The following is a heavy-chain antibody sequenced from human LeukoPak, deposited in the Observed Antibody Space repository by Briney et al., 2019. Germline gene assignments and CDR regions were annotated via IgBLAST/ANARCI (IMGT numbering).Heavy chain of an antibody. CDR2: INHSGST. CDR3: ASLNSYSGSYYFDY. Sequence: PSETLSLTCAVYGGSFSGYYWSWIRQPPGKGLEWIGEINHSGSTNYNPSLKSRVTISVDTSKNQFSLKLSSVTAADTAVYYCASLNSYSGSYYFDYWGQGTLVTVPS. CDR1: GGSFSGYY. J-gene: IGHJ4*02. V-gene: IGHV4-34*01. D-gene: IGHD1-26*01.